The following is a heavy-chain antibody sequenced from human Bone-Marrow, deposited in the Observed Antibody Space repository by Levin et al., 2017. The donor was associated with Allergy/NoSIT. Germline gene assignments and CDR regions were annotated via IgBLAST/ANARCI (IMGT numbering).Heavy chain of an antibody. J-gene: IGHJ3*02. V-gene: IGHV3-30-3*01. CDR2: ISYDGSNK. CDR1: GFTFSSYA. Sequence: GGSLRLSCAASGFTFSSYAMHWVRQAPGKGLEWVAVISYDGSNKYYADSVKGRFTISRDNSKNTLYLQMNSLRAEDTAVYYCARDSWLIKAFDIWGQGTMVTVSS. D-gene: IGHD3-16*01. CDR3: ARDSWLIKAFDI.